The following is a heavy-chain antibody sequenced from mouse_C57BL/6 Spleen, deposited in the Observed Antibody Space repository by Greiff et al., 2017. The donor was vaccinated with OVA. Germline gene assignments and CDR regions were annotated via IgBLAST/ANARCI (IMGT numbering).Heavy chain of an antibody. CDR1: GFTFSDYG. J-gene: IGHJ1*03. Sequence: DVMLVESGGGLVKPGGSLKLSCAASGFTFSDYGMHWVRQAPEKGLEWVAYISSGSSTIYYADTVKGRFTISRDNAKNTLFLQMTSLRSEDTAMYYCAKTLTGGYFDVWGTGTTVTVSS. CDR3: AKTLTGGYFDV. CDR2: ISSGSSTI. D-gene: IGHD4-1*01. V-gene: IGHV5-17*01.